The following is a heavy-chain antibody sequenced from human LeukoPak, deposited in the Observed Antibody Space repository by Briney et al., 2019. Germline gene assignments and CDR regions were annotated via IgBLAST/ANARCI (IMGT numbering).Heavy chain of an antibody. D-gene: IGHD3-10*01. CDR2: ISSSSYI. V-gene: IGHV3-21*01. CDR3: ARDGGLEGRLVDY. J-gene: IGHJ4*02. CDR1: GFTFSSYS. Sequence: GGSLRLSCAASGFTFSSYSMNWVRQAPGKGLEWVSSISSSSYIYYADSVKGRFTISRDNAKNSLYLQMNSLRAEDTAVYYCARDGGLEGRLVDYWGQGTLVTVSS.